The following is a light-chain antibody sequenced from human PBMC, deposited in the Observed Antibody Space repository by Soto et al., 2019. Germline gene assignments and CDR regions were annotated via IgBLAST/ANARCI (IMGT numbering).Light chain of an antibody. V-gene: IGLV2-14*01. Sequence: SALTQPASVSGSPGQSITISCTGTSSDDGGYNYVSWYQQHPGKATKLMIYEVSNRPSGVSHRLSGSKSSNPASLTISGVHAGEKADYARSSYTNSSRVFGEGTTLTVL. J-gene: IGLJ2*01. CDR1: SSDDGGYNY. CDR3: SSYTNSSRV. CDR2: EVS.